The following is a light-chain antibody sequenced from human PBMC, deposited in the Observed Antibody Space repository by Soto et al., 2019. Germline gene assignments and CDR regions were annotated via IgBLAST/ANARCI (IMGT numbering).Light chain of an antibody. CDR3: SSYTSSNTLI. CDR1: SSDVGGYNY. CDR2: EVT. V-gene: IGLV2-14*01. Sequence: QAASVSGSPGQSITISCTGTSSDVGGYNYVSWFQQSPGKAPKVMIYEVTNRPSGVSNRFSGSKSGNTASLTISGLQAEDEADYYCSSYTSSNTLIFGGGTKLTVL. J-gene: IGLJ2*01.